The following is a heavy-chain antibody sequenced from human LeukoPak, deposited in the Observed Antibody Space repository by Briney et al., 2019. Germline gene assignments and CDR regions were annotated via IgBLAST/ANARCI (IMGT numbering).Heavy chain of an antibody. V-gene: IGHV3-64*01. Sequence: GGSLRLSCAASGFTFSSYAMHWVRQAPGKGLEYVSAISSNGGSTYYANSVKGRFTISRDNSKNTLYLQMNSLRGEDTGVYYCAMDSYGPDDYWGQGTLVTVSS. D-gene: IGHD5-18*01. J-gene: IGHJ4*02. CDR1: GFTFSSYA. CDR2: ISSNGGST. CDR3: AMDSYGPDDY.